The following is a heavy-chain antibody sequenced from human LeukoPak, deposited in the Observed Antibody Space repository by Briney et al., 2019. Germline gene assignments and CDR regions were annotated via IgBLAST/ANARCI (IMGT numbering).Heavy chain of an antibody. V-gene: IGHV3-74*01. D-gene: IGHD5-12*01. CDR2: INNDGVST. CDR1: GFALSSYW. CDR3: ARKPLSGGYGGTIDY. Sequence: GGSLRLSCATSGFALSSYWMHWVRQVPGKGLEWLSRINNDGVSTSYADSVKGRFTISRDNAKNTLYLRMNSLRAEDTAIYYCARKPLSGGYGGTIDYWGQGTLVTVSS. J-gene: IGHJ4*02.